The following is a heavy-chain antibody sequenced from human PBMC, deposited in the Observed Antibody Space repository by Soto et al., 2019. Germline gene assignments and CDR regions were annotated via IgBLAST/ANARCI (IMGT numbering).Heavy chain of an antibody. J-gene: IGHJ5*02. D-gene: IGHD3-22*01. V-gene: IGHV5-51*01. CDR2: IYPGDSDT. CDR1: GYSFTSYW. CDR3: SRHNLASGYYRNWFDP. Sequence: GESLKISCKGSGYSFTSYWIGWVRQMPGKGLEWMGIIYPGDSDTRYSPSFQGQVTISADKSISTAYLQWSSLKASDTAMYYRSRHNLASGYYRNWFDPWGQGTLVTVSS.